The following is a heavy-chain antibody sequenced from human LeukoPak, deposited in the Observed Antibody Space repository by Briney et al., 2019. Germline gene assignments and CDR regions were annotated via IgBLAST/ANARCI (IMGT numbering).Heavy chain of an antibody. CDR2: INHSGST. J-gene: IGHJ6*03. V-gene: IGHV4-34*01. Sequence: SETLSLTCVVYGGSFSGYYWSWIRQPPGKGLEWIGEINHSGSTNYNPSLKSRVTISVDTSKNQFPLKLSSVTAADTAVYYCARVKLGMGYVGRKGHYYYYYMDVWGKGTTVTVSS. CDR3: ARVKLGMGYVGRKGHYYYYYMDV. D-gene: IGHD5-12*01. CDR1: GGSFSGYY.